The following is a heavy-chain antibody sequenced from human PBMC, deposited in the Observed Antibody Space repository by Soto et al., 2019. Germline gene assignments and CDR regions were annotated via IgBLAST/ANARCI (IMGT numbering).Heavy chain of an antibody. D-gene: IGHD3-22*01. J-gene: IGHJ5*02. Sequence: TSETLSLTCSAYGGSLSGYFWSWTRKPPGRGLEWIGEINHSGSTNYNPSLKSRVTISVDTSKNQFSLKLSSVTAADTAVYYCARGRKFTMIKRPCFDPWGQGTLFTVS. CDR1: GGSLSGYF. V-gene: IGHV4-34*01. CDR3: ARGRKFTMIKRPCFDP. CDR2: INHSGST.